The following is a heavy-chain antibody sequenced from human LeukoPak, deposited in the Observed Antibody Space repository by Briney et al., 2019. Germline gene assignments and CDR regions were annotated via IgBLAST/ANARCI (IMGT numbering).Heavy chain of an antibody. Sequence: GASVKVSCKASGSTFTDYYIHWVRQTPRQGLEWMGWVNPNSGDTNYAQKFQGRVTMTRDTSISTAYMELSRLRSDDTAVYYCVRDPYYEPFDYWGQGTLVTVSS. D-gene: IGHD3-3*01. J-gene: IGHJ4*02. CDR1: GSTFTDYY. CDR3: VRDPYYEPFDY. V-gene: IGHV1-2*02. CDR2: VNPNSGDT.